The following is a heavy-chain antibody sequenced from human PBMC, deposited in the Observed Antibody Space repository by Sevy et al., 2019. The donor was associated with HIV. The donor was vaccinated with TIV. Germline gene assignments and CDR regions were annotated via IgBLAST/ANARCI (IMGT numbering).Heavy chain of an antibody. Sequence: GGSLRLSCAASGFTFSSYSMNWVRQAPGKGLEWVSYISSSSSTIYYADSVKGRFTISRDKAKNSLYLQMNSLRDEDTAVYYCARGAYSSGSYYFDYWGQGTLVTVSS. CDR1: GFTFSSYS. D-gene: IGHD6-19*01. CDR3: ARGAYSSGSYYFDY. V-gene: IGHV3-48*02. CDR2: ISSSSSTI. J-gene: IGHJ4*02.